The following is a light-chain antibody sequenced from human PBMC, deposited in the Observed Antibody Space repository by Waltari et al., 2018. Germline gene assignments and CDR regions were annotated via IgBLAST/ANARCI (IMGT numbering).Light chain of an antibody. Sequence: SVLPQPPSVSSSPGQTVTISCSGRISNIVIYYLSWYHQRPGAAPKLLIYDNNKRPSGIPDRFSASKSGTSATLGITGLQIGDEADYYCATWDNSLSEVVFGGGTKLTVL. CDR3: ATWDNSLSEVV. J-gene: IGLJ2*01. V-gene: IGLV1-51*01. CDR1: ISNIVIYY. CDR2: DNN.